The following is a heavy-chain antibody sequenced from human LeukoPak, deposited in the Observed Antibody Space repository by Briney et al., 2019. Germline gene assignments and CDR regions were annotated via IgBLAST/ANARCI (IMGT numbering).Heavy chain of an antibody. CDR3: ARDLRITMVQPYYYYGMDV. CDR1: GFTFSSYD. J-gene: IGHJ6*02. V-gene: IGHV3-13*01. D-gene: IGHD3-10*01. Sequence: PGGSLRLSCAASGFTFSSYDMHWVRQATGKGLEWVSAIGTAGDTYYPGSVKGRFTIFRENAKNSLYLQMNSLRAGDTAVYYCARDLRITMVQPYYYYGMDVWGQGTTVTVSS. CDR2: IGTAGDT.